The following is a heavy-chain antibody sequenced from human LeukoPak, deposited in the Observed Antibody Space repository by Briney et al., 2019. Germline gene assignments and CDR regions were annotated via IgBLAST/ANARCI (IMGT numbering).Heavy chain of an antibody. CDR2: INPNSGAT. J-gene: IGHJ2*01. Sequence: GASVKVSCKASGYIFSGYYMHWVRQAPGQGLEWMAWINPNSGATNYAQKFQGRVTMTRDTSISTAYMELSRLSSDDTAVYYCARHPGKVTNDWYFDLWGRGTLVTVSS. D-gene: IGHD4-23*01. V-gene: IGHV1-2*02. CDR1: GYIFSGYY. CDR3: ARHPGKVTNDWYFDL.